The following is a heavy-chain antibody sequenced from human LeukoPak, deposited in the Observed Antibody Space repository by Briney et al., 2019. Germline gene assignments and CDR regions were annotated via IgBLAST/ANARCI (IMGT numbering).Heavy chain of an antibody. J-gene: IGHJ3*02. CDR2: IYHSGST. V-gene: IGHV4-4*02. Sequence: SGTLSLTCAVSGGSISTSSWWTWVRQPPGKGLEWIGEIYHSGSTNYNPSLESRVAISVDKSKNQFSLNLTSVTAADTAVYYCARTASRGSDAFDIWGQGTMVTVSS. CDR1: GGSISTSSW. D-gene: IGHD3-10*01. CDR3: ARTASRGSDAFDI.